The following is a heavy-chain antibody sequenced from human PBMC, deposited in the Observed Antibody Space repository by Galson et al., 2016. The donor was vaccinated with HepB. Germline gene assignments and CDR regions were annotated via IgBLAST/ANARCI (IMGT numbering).Heavy chain of an antibody. CDR1: GFTFSTYG. Sequence: SLRLSCAASGFTFSTYGMHWVRQAPGKGLEWVPLISYDGKSESYADSVKGRVTISRDNSKNTLYLQMHSLRGEDTAVYYCAKDGRIYCSSASCHDHFHYWGQGTLVTVSS. J-gene: IGHJ4*02. V-gene: IGHV3-30*18. CDR2: ISYDGKSE. D-gene: IGHD2-2*01. CDR3: AKDGRIYCSSASCHDHFHY.